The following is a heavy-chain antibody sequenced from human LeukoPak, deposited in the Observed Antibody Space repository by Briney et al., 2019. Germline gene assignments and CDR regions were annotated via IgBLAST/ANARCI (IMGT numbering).Heavy chain of an antibody. D-gene: IGHD4-17*01. J-gene: IGHJ4*02. CDR3: ARGGALYDDYD. CDR2: IYTSGST. V-gene: IGHV4-61*02. CDR1: GGSISSGSYY. Sequence: SETLSLTCTVSGGSISSGSYYWSWIRQPAGKGLEWIGRIYTSGSTNYNPSLKSRVTISVDTSKNQFSLKLSSVTAADTAVYYCARGGALYDDYDWGQGTLVTVSS.